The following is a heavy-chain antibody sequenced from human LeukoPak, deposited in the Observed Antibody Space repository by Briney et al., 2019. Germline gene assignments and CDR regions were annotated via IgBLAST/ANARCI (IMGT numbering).Heavy chain of an antibody. J-gene: IGHJ4*02. Sequence: SETLSLTCTVSGYSIRSGYNWGWIRQFPGKGLEWIGSIYHSGSTNYNPSLKSRVTISVDTSKNQFSLKLSSVTAADTAVYYCARQWSSNYYFQLNLDYWGQGALVTVSS. V-gene: IGHV4-38-2*02. CDR1: GYSIRSGYN. CDR3: ARQWSSNYYFQLNLDY. CDR2: IYHSGST. D-gene: IGHD4-11*01.